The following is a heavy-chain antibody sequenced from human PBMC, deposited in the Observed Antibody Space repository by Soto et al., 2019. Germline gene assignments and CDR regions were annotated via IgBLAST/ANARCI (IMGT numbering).Heavy chain of an antibody. J-gene: IGHJ4*02. CDR2: ISGSGDAT. CDR3: AKKVTIYAVDPADY. V-gene: IGHV3-23*01. Sequence: AGGSLRLSCAASGLTVSTSHMSWVRQAPGKGLEWVSVISGSGDATYYAASVKGRFTLSRGNSKNTLYLQMNSLTVADTAVYYCAKKVTIYAVDPADYWGQGTQVTVSS. D-gene: IGHD3-3*01. CDR1: GLTVSTSH.